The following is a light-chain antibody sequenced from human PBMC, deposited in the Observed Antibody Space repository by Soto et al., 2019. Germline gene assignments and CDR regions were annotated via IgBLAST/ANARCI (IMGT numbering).Light chain of an antibody. CDR3: CSYAGSSTWV. Sequence: QSVLTQPASVSGSPGQSITISCTGTSSDVGSYNLVSWYQQHTGKAPKLMIYEGSKRPSGVSNRFSGSKSGNTASRTISGLQAEDEADYYCCSYAGSSTWVFGGGTKRTVL. CDR2: EGS. J-gene: IGLJ3*02. CDR1: SSDVGSYNL. V-gene: IGLV2-23*01.